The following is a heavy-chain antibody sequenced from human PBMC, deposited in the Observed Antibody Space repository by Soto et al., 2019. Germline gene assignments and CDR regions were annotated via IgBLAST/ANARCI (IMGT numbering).Heavy chain of an antibody. V-gene: IGHV4-39*01. CDR3: ARVGPVGWDYYYYMDV. CDR1: GGSISSSSYY. CDR2: IYYSGST. J-gene: IGHJ6*03. Sequence: QLQLQESGPGLVKPSETLSLTCTVSGGSISSSSYYWGWIRQPPGKGLEWIGSIYYSGSTYYNPSPKSRVTISVDTSKNQFSLKLSSVTAADTAVYYCARVGPVGWDYYYYMDVWGKGTTVTVSS. D-gene: IGHD1-26*01.